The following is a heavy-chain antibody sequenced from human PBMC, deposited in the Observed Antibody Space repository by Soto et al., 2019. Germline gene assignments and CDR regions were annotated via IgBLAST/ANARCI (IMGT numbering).Heavy chain of an antibody. D-gene: IGHD2-2*01. CDR2: INHSGST. CDR1: GGSFSGYY. V-gene: IGHV4-34*01. Sequence: QVQLQQWGAGLLKPSETLSLTCAVYGGSFSGYYWSWIRQPPGKGLEWIGEINHSGSTNYNPSLKSRVTISVDTSNNQFSLKLSSVTAADTAVYYCARNRRGVPAADYYYYYMDVWGKGTTVTVSS. J-gene: IGHJ6*03. CDR3: ARNRRGVPAADYYYYYMDV.